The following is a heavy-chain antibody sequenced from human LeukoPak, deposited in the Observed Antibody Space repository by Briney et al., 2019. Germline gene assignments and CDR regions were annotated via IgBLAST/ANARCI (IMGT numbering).Heavy chain of an antibody. CDR1: GFTFSSYW. CDR3: ARDTGGGYSCYDC. CDR2: INSDGSTT. Sequence: PGGSLRLSCAASGFTFSSYWMHWVRQAPGKGLVWVSRINSDGSTTNYADSVKGRFTISRDNAKNTLYLQMNSLRAEDTAVYYCARDTGGGYSCYDCWGQGTLVTVSS. V-gene: IGHV3-74*01. J-gene: IGHJ4*02. D-gene: IGHD5-18*01.